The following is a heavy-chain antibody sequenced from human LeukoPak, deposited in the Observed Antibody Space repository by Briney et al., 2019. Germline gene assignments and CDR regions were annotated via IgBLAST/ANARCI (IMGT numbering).Heavy chain of an antibody. CDR2: ISAYNGNT. J-gene: IGHJ4*02. D-gene: IGHD3-10*01. CDR1: GYTSTSYG. Sequence: ASVKVSCKASGYTSTSYGISWVRQAPGQGLEWMGWISAYNGNTNYAQKLQGRVTMTTDTSTSTAYMELRSLRSDDTAVYYCATYPLHYGSGSAIDYWGQGTLVTVSS. CDR3: ATYPLHYGSGSAIDY. V-gene: IGHV1-18*01.